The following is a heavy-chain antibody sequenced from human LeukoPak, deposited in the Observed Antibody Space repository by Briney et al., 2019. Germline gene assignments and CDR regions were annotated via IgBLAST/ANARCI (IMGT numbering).Heavy chain of an antibody. V-gene: IGHV1-3*01. CDR2: INAGNGNT. D-gene: IGHD6-13*01. Sequence: GASVKVSCKASGYTFTSYAMHWVRQAPGQRLEWMGWINAGNGNTKYPQKFQGRVTITRDTSASTAYMELSSLRSEDTAVYYCARVGAAGTRFDFDYWGQGTLVTVSS. CDR1: GYTFTSYA. J-gene: IGHJ4*02. CDR3: ARVGAAGTRFDFDY.